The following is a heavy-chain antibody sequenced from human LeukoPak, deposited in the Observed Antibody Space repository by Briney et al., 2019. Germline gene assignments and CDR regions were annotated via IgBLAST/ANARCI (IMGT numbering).Heavy chain of an antibody. Sequence: PGGSQRLSCAASGFIFSSYTMSWVRQAPGKGLEWVSAISGSGGSTYYADSVKGRFTISRDNSKNTLYLQMNSLRAEDTAVYYCAKATIFGVVTKFDYWGQGTLVTVSS. CDR3: AKATIFGVVTKFDY. J-gene: IGHJ4*02. CDR1: GFIFSSYT. D-gene: IGHD3-3*01. V-gene: IGHV3-23*01. CDR2: ISGSGGST.